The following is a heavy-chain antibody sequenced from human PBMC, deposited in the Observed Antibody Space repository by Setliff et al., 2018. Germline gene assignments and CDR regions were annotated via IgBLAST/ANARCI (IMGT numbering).Heavy chain of an antibody. V-gene: IGHV4-61*09. Sequence: KPSETLSLTCTVSGGSISSGSYYWSWIRQPAGKGLEWIGHIYSSGSTNYNPSLKSRVTISVDRSKNQFSLKLSSVIAADTAVYYCARDLYSSSSGGFYYYYYYMDVWGKGTTVTV. CDR3: ARDLYSSSSGGFYYYYYYMDV. CDR2: IYSSGST. CDR1: GGSISSGSYY. D-gene: IGHD6-6*01. J-gene: IGHJ6*03.